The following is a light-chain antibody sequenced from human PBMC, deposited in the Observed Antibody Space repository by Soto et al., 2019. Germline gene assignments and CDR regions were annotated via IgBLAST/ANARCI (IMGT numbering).Light chain of an antibody. V-gene: IGKV3D-15*01. CDR1: QSFRSN. CDR2: GAS. J-gene: IGKJ5*01. Sequence: EIVMTQSPATLSVSPGERATLSCRASQSFRSNLAWYQQRPGQAPRLLIYGASTRDTGIPARLSGSESGTEFTLTISNLQSEDAAVYFCQQYNDWPRTFGQGTRLDI. CDR3: QQYNDWPRT.